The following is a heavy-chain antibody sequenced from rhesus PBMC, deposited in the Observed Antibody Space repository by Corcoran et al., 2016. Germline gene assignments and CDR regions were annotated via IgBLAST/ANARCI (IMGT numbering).Heavy chain of an antibody. CDR1: GYSISSGYY. Sequence: QVQLQESGPGLVKPSETLSLTCAVSGYSISSGYYWGWIRQPPGKGMEYIGYISGSSGRPYYNPSLKSRVTISKDTSKNQFSLKVSSVTAADAAVYYCARPGGGNHLDFWGQGVLVTVSS. CDR3: ARPGGGNHLDF. CDR2: ISGSSGRP. J-gene: IGHJ4*01. D-gene: IGHD3-34*01. V-gene: IGHV4-99*01.